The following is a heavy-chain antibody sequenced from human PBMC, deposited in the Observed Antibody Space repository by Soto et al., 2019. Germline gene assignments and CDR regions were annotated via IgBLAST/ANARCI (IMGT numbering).Heavy chain of an antibody. CDR3: ARASYYDFWSGYYWFDP. CDR2: MNPNSGNT. CDR1: GYTFTSYD. V-gene: IGHV1-8*01. Sequence: ASVKVSCKASGYTFTSYDINWVRQATGQGLEWMGWMNPNSGNTGYAQKFQGRVTMTRNTSISTAYMELSSLRSEDTAVYYCARASYYDFWSGYYWFDPWGQGTLVTVSS. D-gene: IGHD3-3*01. J-gene: IGHJ5*02.